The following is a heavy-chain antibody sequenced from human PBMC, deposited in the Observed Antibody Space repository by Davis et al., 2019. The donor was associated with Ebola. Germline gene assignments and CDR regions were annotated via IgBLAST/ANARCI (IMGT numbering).Heavy chain of an antibody. V-gene: IGHV1-8*02. J-gene: IGHJ5*02. Sequence: ASVKVSCKASGYTFTGYYIHWVRQATGQGLEWMGWMNPYSGNAGYAQKFQGRVSMTRTTSISTAYMELSSLSSEDTAVYYCTRAPPGSNWNYGGNWFDPWGQGTLVTVSS. CDR2: MNPYSGNA. D-gene: IGHD1-7*01. CDR3: TRAPPGSNWNYGGNWFDP. CDR1: GYTFTGYY.